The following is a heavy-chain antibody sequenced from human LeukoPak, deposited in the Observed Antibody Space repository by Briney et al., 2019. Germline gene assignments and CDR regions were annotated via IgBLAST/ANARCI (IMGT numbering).Heavy chain of an antibody. J-gene: IGHJ4*02. D-gene: IGHD3-22*01. CDR3: ARPFYYDSSGSDDY. CDR2: ISSSGSYI. CDR1: RFTFSSYS. Sequence: GGSLRLSCAASRFTFSSYSMNWVRQAPGKGLEWVSSISSSGSYIYYADSVKGRFTISRDNAKNSLYLQMNSLRAEDTAVYYCARPFYYDSSGSDDYWGQGTLVTVSS. V-gene: IGHV3-21*01.